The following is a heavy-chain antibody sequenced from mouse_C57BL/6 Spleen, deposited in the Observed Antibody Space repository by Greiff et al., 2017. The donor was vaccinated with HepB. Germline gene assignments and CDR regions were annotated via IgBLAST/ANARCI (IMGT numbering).Heavy chain of an antibody. CDR1: GYAFSSSW. J-gene: IGHJ2*01. CDR3: AITTVLDY. CDR2: IYPGDGDT. D-gene: IGHD1-1*01. Sequence: VQLQQSGPELVKPGASVKISCKASGYAFSSSWMNWVKQRPGKGLEWIGRIYPGDGDTNYNGKFKGKATLTADKSSSPAYMQLSSLTSEDSAVYFCAITTVLDYWGQGTTLTVSS. V-gene: IGHV1-82*01.